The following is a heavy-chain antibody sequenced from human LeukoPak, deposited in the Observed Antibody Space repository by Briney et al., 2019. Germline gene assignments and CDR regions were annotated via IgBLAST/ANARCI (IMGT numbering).Heavy chain of an antibody. Sequence: SETLSLTCAVSGGSISSSYYWSWIRQPPGKGLEWIGYISYSGGTDYNPSLKSRVTISVDTSKNQFSLKLSSVTAADTAVYYCATLGYCRGGGCYSGPFDYWGQGALVTVSS. CDR1: GGSISSSYY. CDR3: ATLGYCRGGGCYSGPFDY. D-gene: IGHD2-15*01. CDR2: ISYSGGT. J-gene: IGHJ4*02. V-gene: IGHV4-59*08.